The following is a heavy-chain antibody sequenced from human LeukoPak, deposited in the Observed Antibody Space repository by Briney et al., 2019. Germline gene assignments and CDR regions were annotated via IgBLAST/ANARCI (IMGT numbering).Heavy chain of an antibody. Sequence: SETPSLTCTVSGGSISSYYWSWIRQPPGKGLEWIGYIYTSGSTNYNPSLKSRVTISVDTSKNQFSLKLSSVTAADTAVYYCASTGIAAAGGFDYWGQGTLVTVSS. D-gene: IGHD6-13*01. CDR2: IYTSGST. CDR1: GGSISSYY. J-gene: IGHJ4*02. CDR3: ASTGIAAAGGFDY. V-gene: IGHV4-4*09.